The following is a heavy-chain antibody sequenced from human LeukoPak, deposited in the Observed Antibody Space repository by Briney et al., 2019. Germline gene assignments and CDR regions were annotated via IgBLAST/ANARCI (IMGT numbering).Heavy chain of an antibody. D-gene: IGHD6-19*01. J-gene: IGHJ4*02. Sequence: ASVKVSCKASGFTFTSSAMLWVRQPSGQRLAWIGWIVVGSGNTNYAQKFQERVTITRDMSTITAYRELSSLRSEDTAVYYCAAFMRGGWYRDYWGQGSLVTVSS. CDR3: AAFMRGGWYRDY. CDR2: IVVGSGNT. CDR1: GFTFTSSA. V-gene: IGHV1-58*02.